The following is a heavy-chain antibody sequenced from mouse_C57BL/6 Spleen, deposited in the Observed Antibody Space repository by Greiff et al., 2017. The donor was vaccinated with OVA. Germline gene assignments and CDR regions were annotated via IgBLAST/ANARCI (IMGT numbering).Heavy chain of an antibody. Sequence: QVQLQQSGSELAKPGASVKLSCKASGFTFTSYWMHLVKQRPGQGLDWIGYIYPSSGNTKYNQKFKDKATLTADKSSSTAYMQLSGLTYEDAAVYYCARSGDGYPDDWGQGTTHTVSS. CDR1: GFTFTSYW. CDR3: ARSGDGYPDD. J-gene: IGHJ2*01. D-gene: IGHD2-3*01. V-gene: IGHV1-7*01. CDR2: IYPSSGNT.